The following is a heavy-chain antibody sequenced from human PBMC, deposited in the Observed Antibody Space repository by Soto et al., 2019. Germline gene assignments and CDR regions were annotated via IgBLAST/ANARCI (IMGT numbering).Heavy chain of an antibody. V-gene: IGHV4-39*01. CDR3: ARHRGDSSGWHSFDS. CDR1: GGSITNNYYH. J-gene: IGHJ5*01. D-gene: IGHD6-19*01. CDR2: IYYNGDT. Sequence: PSETLSLTCTVSGGSITNNYYHWAWIRQPPGKGLEWIGSIYYNGDTYYRPSLRSRLTISVDTSSNKFSLKLNSVTAADTAVFYCARHRGDSSGWHSFDSWGQGTLVTVSS.